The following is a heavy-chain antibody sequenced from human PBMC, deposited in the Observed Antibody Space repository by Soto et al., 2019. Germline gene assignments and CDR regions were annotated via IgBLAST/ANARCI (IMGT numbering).Heavy chain of an antibody. D-gene: IGHD2-15*01. Sequence: GGSLRLSCAASGFTFSSYWMSWVRQAPGKGLEWVANIKQDGSEKYYVDSVKGRFTISRDNAKNSLYLQMNSLRAEDTAVYYCARGLRAYIVVVVAASNYMDVWGKGTTVTVSS. CDR1: GFTFSSYW. CDR2: IKQDGSEK. CDR3: ARGLRAYIVVVVAASNYMDV. J-gene: IGHJ6*03. V-gene: IGHV3-7*01.